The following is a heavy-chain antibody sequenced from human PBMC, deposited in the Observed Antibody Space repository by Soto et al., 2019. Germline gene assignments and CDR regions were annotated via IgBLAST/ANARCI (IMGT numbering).Heavy chain of an antibody. CDR3: AKDRYYYDSSGYTRYFQH. J-gene: IGHJ1*01. CDR2: ISGSGGST. V-gene: IGHV3-23*01. D-gene: IGHD3-22*01. Sequence: GSLRLSCAASGFTFSSCAMSWVRQAPGKGLEWVSAISGSGGSTYYADSVKGRFTISRDNSKNTLYLQMNSLRAEDTAVYYCAKDRYYYDSSGYTRYFQHWGQGTLVTVSS. CDR1: GFTFSSCA.